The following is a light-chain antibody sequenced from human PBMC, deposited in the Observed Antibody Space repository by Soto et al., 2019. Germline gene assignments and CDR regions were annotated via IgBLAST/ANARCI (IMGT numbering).Light chain of an antibody. CDR1: QSVGTN. J-gene: IGKJ1*01. CDR2: GAS. Sequence: EIVMTQSPATLSVSPGERATLSCRASQSVGTNLAWYQQKPGQAPRLLIYGASNRATGIPDRFSGSGSGTDFTLTISRLEPEDFAVYYCQQYGNSGTFGQGTKVDI. V-gene: IGKV3-20*01. CDR3: QQYGNSGT.